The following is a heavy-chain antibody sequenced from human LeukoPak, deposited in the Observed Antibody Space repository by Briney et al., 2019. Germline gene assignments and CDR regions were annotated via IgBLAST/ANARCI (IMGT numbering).Heavy chain of an antibody. Sequence: GGSLRLSCAASGFSFSTYAMSWVRQAPGKGLEWLSAISGSGATYYADSVQGRFTISRDNSKSTLYLQMNSLRAEDTAVYYCAREGSTIGRHYLDYWGQGTLVTVSS. CDR2: ISGSGAT. CDR3: AREGSTIGRHYLDY. D-gene: IGHD1-26*01. V-gene: IGHV3-23*01. J-gene: IGHJ4*02. CDR1: GFSFSTYA.